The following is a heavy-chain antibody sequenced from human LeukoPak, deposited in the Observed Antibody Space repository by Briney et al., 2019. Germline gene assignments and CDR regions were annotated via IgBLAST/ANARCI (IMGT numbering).Heavy chain of an antibody. CDR3: AELGITMIGGV. D-gene: IGHD3-10*02. V-gene: IGHV3-48*03. CDR1: GFTFSSYE. CDR2: ISSSGSTI. Sequence: GGSLRLSCAASGFTFSSYEMNGVRQAPGRGLEWVSYISSSGSTIYYADSVKGRFTISRDNAKNSLYLQMNSLRAEDTAVYYCAELGITMIGGVWGKGTTVTISS. J-gene: IGHJ6*04.